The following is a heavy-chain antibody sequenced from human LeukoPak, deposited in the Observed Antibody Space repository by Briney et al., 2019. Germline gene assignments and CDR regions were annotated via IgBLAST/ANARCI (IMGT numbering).Heavy chain of an antibody. J-gene: IGHJ6*03. CDR2: IYPGDSDT. D-gene: IGHD2/OR15-2a*01. V-gene: IGHV5-51*01. CDR1: GYSFTSYW. CDR3: ARHPPRIKRPYYYYYMDV. Sequence: GESPKISCKGSGYSFTSYWIGWVRQMPGKGLEWMGIIYPGDSDTRYSPSFQGQVTISADKSISTAYLQWSSLKASDTAMYYCARHPPRIKRPYYYYYMDVWGKGTTVTVSS.